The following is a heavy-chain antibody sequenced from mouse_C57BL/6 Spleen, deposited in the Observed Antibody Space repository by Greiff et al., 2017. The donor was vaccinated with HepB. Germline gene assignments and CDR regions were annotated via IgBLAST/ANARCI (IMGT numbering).Heavy chain of an antibody. CDR1: GFTITDYY. Sequence: EVKLVESGAELVKPGASVKLSCTASGFTITDYYMHWVKRRTEQGLEWMGRIDPEDGETKYAPKFQGKATITADTSSNTDYLQLSSLTSADTAVDYCAREEDYRIDYWGQGTTLTVSS. CDR2: IDPEDGET. CDR3: AREEDYRIDY. D-gene: IGHD2-4*01. V-gene: IGHV14-2*01. J-gene: IGHJ2*01.